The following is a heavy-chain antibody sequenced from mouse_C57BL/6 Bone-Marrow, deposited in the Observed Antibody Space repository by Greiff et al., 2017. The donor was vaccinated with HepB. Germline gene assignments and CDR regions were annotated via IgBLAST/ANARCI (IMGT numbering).Heavy chain of an antibody. CDR2: IYPGNSDT. CDR1: GYTFTSYW. Sequence: QLQQSGTVLARPGASVKMSCKTSGYTFTSYWMHWVKQRPGQGLEWIGAIYPGNSDTSYNQKFKGKAKLTAVTSASTAYMELSSLTNEDSAVYYCTKLTGTRAWFAYWGQGTLVTVSA. J-gene: IGHJ3*01. V-gene: IGHV1-5*01. CDR3: TKLTGTRAWFAY. D-gene: IGHD4-1*01.